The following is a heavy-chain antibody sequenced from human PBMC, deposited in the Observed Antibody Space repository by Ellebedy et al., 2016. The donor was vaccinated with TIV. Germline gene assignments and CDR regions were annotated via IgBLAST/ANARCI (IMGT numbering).Heavy chain of an antibody. CDR2: ISSSSSYI. Sequence: GESLKISCAASGFTFSSYSMNWVRQAPGKGLEWVSSISSSSSYIYYADSVKGRFTISRDSAKNSLYLQMNSLRAEDTAVYYCARDLGPWRDYYYYGMDVWGQGTTVTVSS. J-gene: IGHJ6*02. V-gene: IGHV3-21*01. D-gene: IGHD3-16*01. CDR3: ARDLGPWRDYYYYGMDV. CDR1: GFTFSSYS.